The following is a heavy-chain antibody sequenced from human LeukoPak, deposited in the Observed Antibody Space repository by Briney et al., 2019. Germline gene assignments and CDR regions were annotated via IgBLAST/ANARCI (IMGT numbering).Heavy chain of an antibody. D-gene: IGHD6-19*01. V-gene: IGHV4-39*02. CDR2: IYYSGSA. J-gene: IGHJ4*02. Sequence: PSETLSLTCTVSGGSISSRTYYWGWIRQPPGKGLEWIGSIYYSGSACYNPSLKSRVTISVDTSKYQFSLRLSSVTAADTAVYYCARDPSIEVAGGDYWGQGTLVTVSS. CDR3: ARDPSIEVAGGDY. CDR1: GGSISSRTYY.